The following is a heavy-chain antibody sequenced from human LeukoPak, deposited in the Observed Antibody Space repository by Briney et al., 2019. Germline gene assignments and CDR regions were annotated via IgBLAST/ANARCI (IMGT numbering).Heavy chain of an antibody. J-gene: IGHJ5*02. CDR3: ARLAYSTTWSAARFDP. D-gene: IGHD3-16*01. CDR2: IYPGDSDT. Sequence: ESLKISCKGSGYNFITYWIAWVRQMPGKGLEWMGIIYPGDSDTRYSPAFQGQVTISADKPISTAYLQWSSLKASDTAMYYCARLAYSTTWSAARFDPWGQGTLVTVSS. CDR1: GYNFITYW. V-gene: IGHV5-51*04.